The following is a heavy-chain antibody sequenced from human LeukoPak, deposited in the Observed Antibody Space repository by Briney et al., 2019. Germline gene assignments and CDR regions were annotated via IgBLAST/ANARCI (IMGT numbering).Heavy chain of an antibody. D-gene: IGHD4-11*01. J-gene: IGHJ4*02. V-gene: IGHV1-46*01. Sequence: ASVKVSCKASGYTFTSYYTHWVRQAPGQGLEWMGVINPGAGNTRYAQKFQGRVTMTRDTSTSTVYMEMSSLRSEDTAVYCCARGKAVTDPLGHFDYWGQGTLVTVSS. CDR3: ARGKAVTDPLGHFDY. CDR2: INPGAGNT. CDR1: GYTFTSYY.